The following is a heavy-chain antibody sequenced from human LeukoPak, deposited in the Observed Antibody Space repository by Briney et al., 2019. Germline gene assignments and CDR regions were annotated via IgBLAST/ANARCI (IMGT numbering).Heavy chain of an antibody. V-gene: IGHV3-21*04. CDR1: GFTFSSYT. Sequence: GGSLRLSCAASGFTFSSYTMNWVRQAPGKGLEWVSAISSSSSYIYYADSVKGRFTISRHNAKRSLYLQMNSLRAEDTAVYYCASLVLLWFGESRFDYWGQGTLVTVSS. CDR3: ASLVLLWFGESRFDY. J-gene: IGHJ4*02. CDR2: ISSSSSYI. D-gene: IGHD3-10*01.